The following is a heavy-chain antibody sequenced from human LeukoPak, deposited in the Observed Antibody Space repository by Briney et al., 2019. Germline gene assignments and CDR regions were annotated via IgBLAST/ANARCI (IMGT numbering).Heavy chain of an antibody. CDR3: AKAVALEFDY. J-gene: IGHJ4*02. CDR2: ITGSGVST. D-gene: IGHD2-21*01. V-gene: IGHV3-23*01. Sequence: GGSLRLSCAASGFTFSDYAMSWVHQAPGKGLEWVSAITGSGVSTYYADSVKGRFTISRDNSKNTLYLQMNSLRAEDTAVYFCAKAVALEFDYWGQGTLVTVSS. CDR1: GFTFSDYA.